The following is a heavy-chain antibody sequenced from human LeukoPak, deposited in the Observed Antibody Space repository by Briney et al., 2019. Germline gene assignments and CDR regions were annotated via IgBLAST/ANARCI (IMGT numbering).Heavy chain of an antibody. Sequence: GGSLRLSCAASGFTVSTNYMSWVRQAPGKGLEWVSVIYSGGSTYYADSVKGRFTISRDNSKNTLYLQMNSLRAEDTAVYYCARGSGYYYEGAFDIWGQGTMVTVSS. D-gene: IGHD3-22*01. CDR2: IYSGGST. J-gene: IGHJ3*02. V-gene: IGHV3-53*01. CDR1: GFTVSTNY. CDR3: ARGSGYYYEGAFDI.